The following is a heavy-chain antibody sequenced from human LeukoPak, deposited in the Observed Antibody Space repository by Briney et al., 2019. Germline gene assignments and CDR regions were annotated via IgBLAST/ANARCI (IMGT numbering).Heavy chain of an antibody. CDR1: GYTFTSYA. J-gene: IGHJ4*02. CDR3: ARHIAAAASFDY. Sequence: ASVKASCKASGYTFTSYALHWVRQAPGQRLEWMGWINTGNGNTKYSQKFQGRVTITRDTSASTAYMELSSLRSEDTAVYYCARHIAAAASFDYWGQGTLVTVSS. V-gene: IGHV1-3*04. D-gene: IGHD6-13*01. CDR2: INTGNGNT.